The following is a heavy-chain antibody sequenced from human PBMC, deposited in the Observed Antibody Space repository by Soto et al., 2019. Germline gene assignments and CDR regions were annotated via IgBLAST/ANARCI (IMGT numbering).Heavy chain of an antibody. D-gene: IGHD6-6*01. CDR3: ARISSSSLYYGMDV. CDR2: ISSSSSTI. Sequence: PGGSLRLSCAASGFTFSSYSMNWVRQAPGKGLEWVSYISSSSSTIYYADSVKGRFTLSRDNAKNSLYLQMNSLRDEDTDVYYCARISSSSLYYGMDVWGQGTTVTVSS. CDR1: GFTFSSYS. V-gene: IGHV3-48*02. J-gene: IGHJ6*02.